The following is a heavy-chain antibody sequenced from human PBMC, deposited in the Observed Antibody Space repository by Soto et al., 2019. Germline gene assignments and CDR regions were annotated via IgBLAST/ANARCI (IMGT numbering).Heavy chain of an antibody. V-gene: IGHV4-39*01. CDR1: GGSISSSSYY. CDR3: ARTTLRFLEWPNWFDP. D-gene: IGHD3-3*01. J-gene: IGHJ5*02. Sequence: SETLSLTCTVSGGSISSSSYYWGWIRQPPGKGLEWIGSIYYSGSTYYNPSLKSRVTISVDTSKNQFSLKLSSVTAADTAVYYCARTTLRFLEWPNWFDPWGQGTLVTVSS. CDR2: IYYSGST.